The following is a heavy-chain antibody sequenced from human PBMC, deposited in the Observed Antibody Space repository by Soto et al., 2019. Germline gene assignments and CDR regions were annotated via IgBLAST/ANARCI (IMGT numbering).Heavy chain of an antibody. CDR3: STRAYDTNGYYRFDP. Sequence: PAETLSLTCAVYGGSFTRHSWTWIRQSPGKGLEWIGDINHSGRVNYIPSLKSRVTISLDTSKNQFSLTLSAVTAADTARYYCSTRAYDTNGYYRFDPWGQGTLVTVSS. CDR1: GGSFTRHS. V-gene: IGHV4-34*01. D-gene: IGHD3-22*01. J-gene: IGHJ5*01. CDR2: INHSGRV.